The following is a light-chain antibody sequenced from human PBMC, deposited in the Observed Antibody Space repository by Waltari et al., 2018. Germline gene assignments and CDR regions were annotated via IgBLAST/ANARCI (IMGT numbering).Light chain of an antibody. V-gene: IGKV1-5*03. CDR1: QSISSW. CDR3: QQYNSYWYT. CDR2: KAS. Sequence: DIQMTQSPSTLSAYVGDRVTITCRASQSISSWLAWYQQKPGKAPKLLIYKASSLESGVPSRFSGSGSGTEFTLTIRSLQPDDFATYYCQQYNSYWYTFGQGTKLEI. J-gene: IGKJ2*01.